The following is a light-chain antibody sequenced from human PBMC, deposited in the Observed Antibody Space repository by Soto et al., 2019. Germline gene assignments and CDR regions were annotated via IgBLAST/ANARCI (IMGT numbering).Light chain of an antibody. Sequence: EVVLTQSPLSQSVTLGQPASISCKCSQSLLYSNGHTYLTWFHQRPGQPPRRLIYEVSYRDSGVPDRFSGSWAGTDFTLRISRVEVEDVGVYYCMQGKHWPLTFGGGTKVEIK. V-gene: IGKV2-30*01. J-gene: IGKJ4*01. CDR1: QSLLYSNGHTY. CDR3: MQGKHWPLT. CDR2: EVS.